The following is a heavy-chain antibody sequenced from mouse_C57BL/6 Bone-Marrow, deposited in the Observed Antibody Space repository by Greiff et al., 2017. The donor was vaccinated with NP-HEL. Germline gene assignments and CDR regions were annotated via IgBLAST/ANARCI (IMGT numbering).Heavy chain of an antibody. V-gene: IGHV7-3*01. J-gene: IGHJ2*01. Sequence: EVQLKESGGGLVQPGGSLSLSCAASGFTFTDYYMSWVRQPPGKALEWLGFIRNKANGYTTEYSASVKGRFTISRDNSQSILYLQMNALRAEDSATYYCARPSANWDSWDYWGQGTTLTVSS. CDR1: GFTFTDYY. CDR3: ARPSANWDSWDY. D-gene: IGHD4-1*01. CDR2: IRNKANGYTT.